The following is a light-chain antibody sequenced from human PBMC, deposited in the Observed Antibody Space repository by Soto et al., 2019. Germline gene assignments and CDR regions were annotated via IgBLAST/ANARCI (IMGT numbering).Light chain of an antibody. CDR1: QGVANY. CDR2: GVS. CDR3: QHYRSAQMT. Sequence: DIQMTQSPSSLSASVGDRVTITCRASQGVANYLGWYQQKPGKVPQALIYGVSTLQSGVPSRFSGSGSDTDFTLTISSLQPEDAATYYCQHYRSAQMTFGQGTKVEIK. J-gene: IGKJ1*01. V-gene: IGKV1-27*01.